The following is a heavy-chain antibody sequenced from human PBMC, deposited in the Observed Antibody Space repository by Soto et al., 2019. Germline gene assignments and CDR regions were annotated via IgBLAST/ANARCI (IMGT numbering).Heavy chain of an antibody. Sequence: QVQLVQCGAEVKKPGSSVKVSWKASGGTFSSYAISWVRQAPGQGLEWMGGIIPIFGTADYAQKFQGRVTITADESTSTAYMELSSLRSEDTAVYYCASVETQRYYYGMDVWGQGTTVTVSS. CDR2: IIPIFGTA. V-gene: IGHV1-69*12. J-gene: IGHJ6*02. D-gene: IGHD2-15*01. CDR1: GGTFSSYA. CDR3: ASVETQRYYYGMDV.